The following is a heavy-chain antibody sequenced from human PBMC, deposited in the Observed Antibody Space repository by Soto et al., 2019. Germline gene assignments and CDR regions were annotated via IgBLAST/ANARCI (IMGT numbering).Heavy chain of an antibody. V-gene: IGHV4-59*01. Sequence: SETLSLTCTVSGGSISSYYWSWIRQPPGKGLEWIGYIYYSGSTNYNPSLKSRVTISVDTSKNQFSLKLSSVTAADTAVYYCARDPGYCTNGVCYDYYMDVWGKGTTVTVSS. CDR3: ARDPGYCTNGVCYDYYMDV. D-gene: IGHD2-8*01. CDR1: GGSISSYY. J-gene: IGHJ6*03. CDR2: IYYSGST.